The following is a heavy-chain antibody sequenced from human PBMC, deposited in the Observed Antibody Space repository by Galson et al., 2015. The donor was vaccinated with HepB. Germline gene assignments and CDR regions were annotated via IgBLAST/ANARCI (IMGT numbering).Heavy chain of an antibody. Sequence: LSLTCSVPGASITNYYWTWIRQPPGKGLEYIGYIYSSGSTNYNPSLKSRVTISVDTSKKQFSLNLTSVTAADTAVYFCARGDHYYHSNGYPLFDSWGQGALVTVSS. D-gene: IGHD3-22*01. CDR3: ARGDHYYHSNGYPLFDS. CDR1: GASITNYY. CDR2: IYSSGST. J-gene: IGHJ4*02. V-gene: IGHV4-59*01.